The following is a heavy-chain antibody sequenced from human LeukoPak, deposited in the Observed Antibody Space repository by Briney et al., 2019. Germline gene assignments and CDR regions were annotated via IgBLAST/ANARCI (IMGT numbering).Heavy chain of an antibody. CDR2: ISAYNGNT. CDR1: GYTFDTYG. CDR3: ARDAEEQQPQRD. V-gene: IGHV1-18*01. Sequence: ASVRVSCKASGYTFDTYGFSWVRQAPGQRLEWMGWISAYNGNTNYAQKFQGRVTLTTDTSTSTAYMELRSLRSDDTAVYYCARDAEEQQPQRDWGQGTLVTVSS. D-gene: IGHD6-13*01. J-gene: IGHJ4*02.